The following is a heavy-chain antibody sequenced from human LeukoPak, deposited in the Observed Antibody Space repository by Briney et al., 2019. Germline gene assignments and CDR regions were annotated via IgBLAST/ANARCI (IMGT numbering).Heavy chain of an antibody. J-gene: IGHJ2*01. Sequence: ASVKVSCKVSGSTLSDLSIHWVRQAPGKGLEYVGGSDPEDGETFHAQNFQGRVTMTEDTSIGTAYMELSRLRSEDTAVYYCVTDRARLFWYFDLWGRGTLVTVSS. CDR2: SDPEDGET. V-gene: IGHV1-24*01. CDR3: VTDRARLFWYFDL. CDR1: GSTLSDLS. D-gene: IGHD2-21*02.